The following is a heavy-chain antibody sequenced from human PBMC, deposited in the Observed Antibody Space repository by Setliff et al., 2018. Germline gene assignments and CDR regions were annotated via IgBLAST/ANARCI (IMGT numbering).Heavy chain of an antibody. D-gene: IGHD3-16*01. CDR2: ISDDGSNE. CDR1: GFTVSTFS. V-gene: IGHV3-30*03. J-gene: IGHJ6*04. CDR3: ACLDWGENFFNVDA. Sequence: GGSLRLSCAASGFTVSTFSMHWVRQAPVKGLEWVATISDDGSNEFYADSVKGRFTVFRDNSKNTLYLQMNSLRADDTAMYYCACLDWGENFFNVDAWGKGTTVTVSS.